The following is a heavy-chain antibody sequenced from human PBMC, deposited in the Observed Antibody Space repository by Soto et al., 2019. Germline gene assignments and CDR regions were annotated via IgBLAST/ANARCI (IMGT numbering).Heavy chain of an antibody. CDR2: IKSNTDGGTT. CDR1: YFTFSNAW. D-gene: IGHD5-12*01. J-gene: IGHJ4*02. CDR3: TQDLGGYTSWYY. Sequence: GGSLRLSCAATYFTFSNAWVKSVSQDRGKGLECIGRIKSNTDGGTTDYTAPVKGRFTISKDDSKNTLYLQKNSMKTEDKANYKYTQDLGGYTSWYYWGQGTLVSVS. V-gene: IGHV3-15*07.